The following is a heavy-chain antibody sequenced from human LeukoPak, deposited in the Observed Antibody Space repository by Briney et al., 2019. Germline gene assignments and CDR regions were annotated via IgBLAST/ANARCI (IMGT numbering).Heavy chain of an antibody. D-gene: IGHD6-6*01. CDR3: ARDVYSNSSGGIDY. CDR2: IKEDGSEK. V-gene: IGHV3-7*01. J-gene: IGHJ4*02. Sequence: GGSLRLSCAASGFIFTDYWMYWVRQAPGRGLAWVANIKEDGSEKNYVDSVKGRFTISRDNAKNSVYLQMNSLRVEDTAVYYCARDVYSNSSGGIDYWGQGTLVTVSS. CDR1: GFIFTDYW.